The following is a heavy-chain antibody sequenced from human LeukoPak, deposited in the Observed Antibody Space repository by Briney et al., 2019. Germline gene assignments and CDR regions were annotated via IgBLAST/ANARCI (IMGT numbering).Heavy chain of an antibody. J-gene: IGHJ4*02. Sequence: GGSLRLSCAASGFTFSSYSMNWVRQAPGKGLEGVSSISSSSSYIYYADSVKGRFTISRDNAKNSLYLQMNSLRAEDTAVYYCARGKSNYGDYVDYWGQGTLVTVSS. CDR1: GFTFSSYS. CDR2: ISSSSSYI. D-gene: IGHD4-17*01. V-gene: IGHV3-21*01. CDR3: ARGKSNYGDYVDY.